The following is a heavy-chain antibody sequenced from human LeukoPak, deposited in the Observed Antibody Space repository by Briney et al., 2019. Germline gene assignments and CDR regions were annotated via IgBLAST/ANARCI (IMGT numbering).Heavy chain of an antibody. J-gene: IGHJ4*02. D-gene: IGHD5-12*01. CDR1: GFTFSSYE. CDR3: ARRGLRLIDY. Sequence: PGGSLRLSCAASGFTFSSYEMNWVRQAPGKGLEWVSYISSSGSTIYYADSVKGRFTISRDNAKNSLYLQMNSLRAEDTAVYYCARRGLRLIDYWGQGTLVTVSS. V-gene: IGHV3-48*03. CDR2: ISSSGSTI.